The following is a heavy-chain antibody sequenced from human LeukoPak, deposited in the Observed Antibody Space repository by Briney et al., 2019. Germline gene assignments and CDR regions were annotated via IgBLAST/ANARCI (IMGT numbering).Heavy chain of an antibody. J-gene: IGHJ6*02. V-gene: IGHV4-31*03. CDR2: IYYSGST. Sequence: PSETLSLTCTVSGGSISSGGYYWSWIRQHPGKGLEWIGYIYYSGSTYYNPSLMSRVTISVDTSKNQFSLKLSSVTAADTAVYYCARWLIRTNYYYYYGMDVWGQGTTVTVSS. CDR1: GGSISSGGYY. CDR3: ARWLIRTNYYYYYGMDV. D-gene: IGHD3-10*01.